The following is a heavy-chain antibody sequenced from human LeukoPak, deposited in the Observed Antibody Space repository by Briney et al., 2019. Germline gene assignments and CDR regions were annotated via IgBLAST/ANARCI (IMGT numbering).Heavy chain of an antibody. V-gene: IGHV3-33*08. CDR3: ARPLVGDALDY. Sequence: GGSLRLSCAASGFTFTNYDMHWVRQAPGKGLEWVAVIWYDGSNEYYADSVRGRFTIFRDNSKNTLHLQMNSLRAEDTAVYYCARPLVGDALDYWGQGTLVTVSS. J-gene: IGHJ4*02. CDR1: GFTFTNYD. D-gene: IGHD1-26*01. CDR2: IWYDGSNE.